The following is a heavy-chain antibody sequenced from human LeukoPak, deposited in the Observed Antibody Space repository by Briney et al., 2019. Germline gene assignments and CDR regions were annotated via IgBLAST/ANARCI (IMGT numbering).Heavy chain of an antibody. V-gene: IGHV4-59*01. J-gene: IGHJ4*02. CDR2: IYYSGST. CDR1: GGSISSYY. D-gene: IGHD2-2*02. CDR3: ARDRGYCSSTSCYTRFDY. Sequence: SETLSLTCTVSGGSISSYYWSWIRQPPGKGLEWIGYIYYSGSTNYNPSLKTRVTISVDTSKNQFSLKLSSVTAADTAVYYCARDRGYCSSTSCYTRFDYWGQGTLVTVSS.